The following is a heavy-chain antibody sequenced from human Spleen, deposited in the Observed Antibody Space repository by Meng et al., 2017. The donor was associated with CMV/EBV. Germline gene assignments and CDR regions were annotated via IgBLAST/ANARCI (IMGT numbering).Heavy chain of an antibody. J-gene: IGHJ4*02. CDR2: IYYSGST. CDR1: GGSISSSDYY. V-gene: IGHV4-39*07. D-gene: IGHD5-18*01. CDR3: ARGQPSGYSYRGIWPGGIDY. Sequence: SETLSLTCTVSGGSISSSDYYWGWIRQPPGKGLEWIGSIYYSGSTYYNPSLKSRVTISVDTSKNQFSLTLNSVTAADTAVYYCARGQPSGYSYRGIWPGGIDYWGQGTLVTVSS.